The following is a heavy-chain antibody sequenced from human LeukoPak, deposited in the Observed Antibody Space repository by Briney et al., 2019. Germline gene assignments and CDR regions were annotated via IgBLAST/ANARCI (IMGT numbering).Heavy chain of an antibody. J-gene: IGHJ4*02. D-gene: IGHD3-22*01. V-gene: IGHV4-61*02. CDR1: GGSISSGSYY. CDR3: ARGYYDSSGYFYFDY. CDR2: IYTSEST. Sequence: PSQTLSLNCTVYGGSISSGSYYWSWIRQPAGRGLEWIGRIYTSESTYYNPSLKSRVTISVDTSKNQFSLKLSSVTAADTAVYYCARGYYDSSGYFYFDYWGQGTLVTVSS.